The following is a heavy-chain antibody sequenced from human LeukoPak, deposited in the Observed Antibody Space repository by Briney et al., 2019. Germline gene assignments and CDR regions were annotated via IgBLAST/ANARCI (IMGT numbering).Heavy chain of an antibody. Sequence: GGSLRLSCAASGFTFSSYGMHWVRQAPGKGLEWVAVIWYDGSNKYYADSVKGRFTISRDNSKNTLYLQMNSLRAEDTAVYYCAGGRLDYYYYGMDVWGQGTTVTVSS. V-gene: IGHV3-33*01. CDR3: AGGRLDYYYYGMDV. J-gene: IGHJ6*02. CDR1: GFTFSSYG. CDR2: IWYDGSNK.